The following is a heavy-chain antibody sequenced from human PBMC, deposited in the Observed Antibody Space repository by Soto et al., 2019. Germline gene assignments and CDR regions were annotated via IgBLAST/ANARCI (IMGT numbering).Heavy chain of an antibody. D-gene: IGHD3-22*01. Sequence: ASVKVSCKASGYTFTSYYMHWVRQAPGQGLEWMGIINPSGGSTSYAQKFQGRVTTTRDTSTSTVYMELSSLRSEDTAVYYCARGWGRVTMIVVPSSALGAFDIWGQGTMVT. V-gene: IGHV1-46*01. CDR3: ARGWGRVTMIVVPSSALGAFDI. CDR1: GYTFTSYY. J-gene: IGHJ3*02. CDR2: INPSGGST.